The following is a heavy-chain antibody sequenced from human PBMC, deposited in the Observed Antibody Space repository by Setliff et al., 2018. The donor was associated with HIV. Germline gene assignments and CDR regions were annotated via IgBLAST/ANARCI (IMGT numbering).Heavy chain of an antibody. V-gene: IGHV1-3*01. D-gene: IGHD3-10*01. CDR3: ARAMNHYGSGTFEYYYYMDV. CDR2: INAGNGDT. J-gene: IGHJ6*03. CDR1: GYAFTSQF. Sequence: GASVKVSCKASGYAFTSQFMHWVRQAPGQGLEWMGWINAGNGDTRYSPKFQGRVTFTRDSSASTVYMEMSSLRSEDTAVYYCARAMNHYGSGTFEYYYYMDVWGKGTTVTVSS.